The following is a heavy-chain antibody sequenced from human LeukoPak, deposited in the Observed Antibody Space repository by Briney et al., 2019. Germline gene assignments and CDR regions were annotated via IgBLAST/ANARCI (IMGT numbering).Heavy chain of an antibody. D-gene: IGHD3-3*01. Sequence: GASVKVSCKASGGTFSSYAISWVRQAPGQGLEWMGGIIPIFGTANYAQKFQGRVTITADESTSTAYMELSSQRSDDTAVYYCGITIFGVARAFDIWGQGTMVTVSS. CDR2: IIPIFGTA. CDR3: GITIFGVARAFDI. CDR1: GGTFSSYA. J-gene: IGHJ3*02. V-gene: IGHV1-69*13.